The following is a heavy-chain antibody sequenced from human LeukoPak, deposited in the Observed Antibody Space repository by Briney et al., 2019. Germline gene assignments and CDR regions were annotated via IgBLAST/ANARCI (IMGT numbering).Heavy chain of an antibody. V-gene: IGHV5-51*01. D-gene: IGHD3-10*01. CDR1: GYTFTTYW. CDR2: IYPGDSDT. CDR3: ARRPRLGSGSYYYGMDV. Sequence: GESLKISCKGSGYTFTTYWIGWVRQMPGKGLEWMGIIYPGDSDTRYSPSFQGQVTISADKSISTAYLQRSSLKASDTAMYYCARRPRLGSGSYYYGMDVWGQGTTVTVSS. J-gene: IGHJ6*02.